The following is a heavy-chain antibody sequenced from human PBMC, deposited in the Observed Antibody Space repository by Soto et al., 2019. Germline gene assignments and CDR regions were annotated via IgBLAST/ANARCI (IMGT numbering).Heavy chain of an antibody. J-gene: IGHJ4*02. CDR3: ARDVVAGNAYYFDY. Sequence: GGSLRLSCAASGFTFSSYDMHWVRQATGKGLEWVSAIGTAGDTYYPGSVKGRFTISRENAKNSLYLQMNSLRAEDTAVYYCARDVVAGNAYYFDYWGQGTLVTVSS. CDR1: GFTFSSYD. CDR2: IGTAGDT. V-gene: IGHV3-13*01. D-gene: IGHD6-19*01.